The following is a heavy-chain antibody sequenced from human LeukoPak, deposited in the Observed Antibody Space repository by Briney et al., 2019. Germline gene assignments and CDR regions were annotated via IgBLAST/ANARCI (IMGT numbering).Heavy chain of an antibody. D-gene: IGHD3-10*01. CDR3: ARGSFAHYGSGSYYNVNWFDP. V-gene: IGHV1-69*01. CDR1: GGTFSSYA. Sequence: GSSVKVSCKAAGGTFSSYAISWVRRAPGQGLEWRGGTIPIFHTANDAQKFQGRVTVTADESTSTAYMELSSLRSEDTAVYYCARGSFAHYGSGSYYNVNWFDPWGQGTLVTVSS. CDR2: TIPIFHTA. J-gene: IGHJ5*02.